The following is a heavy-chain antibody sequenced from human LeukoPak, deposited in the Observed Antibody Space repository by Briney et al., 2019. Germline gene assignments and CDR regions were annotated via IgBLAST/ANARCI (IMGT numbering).Heavy chain of an antibody. CDR1: GFTVSSNY. CDR3: ARDTGRTYFDY. CDR2: IYSGGST. D-gene: IGHD1-14*01. J-gene: IGHJ4*02. Sequence: PGGSLRLSCAASGFTVSSNYMSWVRQAPGTGLEWVSVIYSGGSTYYADSVKGRFTISRDNSKNTLYLQMNSLRVEDTAVYYCARDTGRTYFDYWGQGTLVTVSS. V-gene: IGHV3-53*01.